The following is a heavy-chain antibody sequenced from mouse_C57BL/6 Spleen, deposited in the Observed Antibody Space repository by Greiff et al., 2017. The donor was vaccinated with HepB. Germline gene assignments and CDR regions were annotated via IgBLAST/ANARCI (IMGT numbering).Heavy chain of an antibody. Sequence: EVQRVESGEGLVKPGGSLKLSCAASGFTFSSYAMSWVRQTPEKRLEWVAYISSGGDYIYYADTVKGRFTISRDNARNTLYLQMSSLKSEDTAMYYCTREGGSSGYVRANAMDYWGQGTSVTVSS. V-gene: IGHV5-9-1*02. J-gene: IGHJ4*01. CDR2: ISSGGDYI. CDR1: GFTFSSYA. CDR3: TREGGSSGYVRANAMDY. D-gene: IGHD3-2*02.